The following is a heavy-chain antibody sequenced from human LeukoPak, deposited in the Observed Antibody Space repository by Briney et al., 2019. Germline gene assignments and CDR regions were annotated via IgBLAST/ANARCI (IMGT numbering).Heavy chain of an antibody. CDR1: GGSISSGGYY. Sequence: SETLSLTCTVSGGSISSGGYYWSWIRQHPGKGLEWIGYIYYSGSTYYNPSLKSRVTISADTSKNQCSLKLSSVTAADTAVYYCASGRGPTYYYDSSGYYSWGQGTLVTVSS. CDR3: ASGRGPTYYYDSSGYYS. V-gene: IGHV4-31*03. D-gene: IGHD3-22*01. CDR2: IYYSGST. J-gene: IGHJ4*02.